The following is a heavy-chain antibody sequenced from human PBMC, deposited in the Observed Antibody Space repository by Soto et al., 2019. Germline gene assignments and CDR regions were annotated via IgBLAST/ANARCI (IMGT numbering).Heavy chain of an antibody. V-gene: IGHV3-23*01. D-gene: IGHD3-9*01. CDR1: GFTFSSYA. Sequence: PGGSLRLSCAASGFTFSSYAMSWVSQAPGKGLEWVSGISGSGDSTYYADSVKGRFTVSRDNSENTLYLQMNSLRVEDTAVYYCAKDDRDILTGYRLFDYWGQGTLVTVSS. J-gene: IGHJ4*02. CDR3: AKDDRDILTGYRLFDY. CDR2: ISGSGDST.